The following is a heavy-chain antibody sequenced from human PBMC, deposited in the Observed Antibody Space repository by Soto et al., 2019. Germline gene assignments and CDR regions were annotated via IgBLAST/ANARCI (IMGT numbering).Heavy chain of an antibody. CDR3: AREGGGSGSPRRPYNWFDP. D-gene: IGHD1-26*01. J-gene: IGHJ5*02. Sequence: QVQLVQSGAEVKKPGASVKVSCKASGYTFTSYGISWVRQAPGQGLEWMGWISAYNGNTNYAQKLQGRVTMTQDTSTSTAYMGLRSLRSDDTAVYYCAREGGGSGSPRRPYNWFDPWGQGTLVTVSS. CDR2: ISAYNGNT. CDR1: GYTFTSYG. V-gene: IGHV1-18*04.